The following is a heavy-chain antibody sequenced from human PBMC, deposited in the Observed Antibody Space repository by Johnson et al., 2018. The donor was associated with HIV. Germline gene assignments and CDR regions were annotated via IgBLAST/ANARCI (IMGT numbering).Heavy chain of an antibody. Sequence: QMLLVESGGGLVKPGGSLRLSCAASGFTFSNYAMHWVRQAPGKGLEWVAVISYDGSNKYYADSVKGGCTISRDNSKNTLYLQMNSLRAEDTAVYYCASYSRPRAYDYALGSDAFDMWGQGTLVTVSS. D-gene: IGHD3-16*01. CDR3: ASYSRPRAYDYALGSDAFDM. J-gene: IGHJ3*02. CDR2: ISYDGSNK. V-gene: IGHV3-30-3*01. CDR1: GFTFSNYA.